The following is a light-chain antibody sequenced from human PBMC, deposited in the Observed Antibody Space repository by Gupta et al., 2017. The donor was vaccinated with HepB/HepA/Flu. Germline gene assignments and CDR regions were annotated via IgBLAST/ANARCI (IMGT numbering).Light chain of an antibody. CDR1: SGSVSNSYY. Sequence: QTVVPQAPSFSVSPGGTVTLTCGLSSGSVSNSYYASWYQQTPGQAPRTLIYSTKTRSSGVPDRFSGSILGNKAALTITGAQADDESEYYCLLYVGSGLWVFGGGTKLTVL. J-gene: IGLJ3*02. CDR2: STK. V-gene: IGLV8-61*01. CDR3: LLYVGSGLWV.